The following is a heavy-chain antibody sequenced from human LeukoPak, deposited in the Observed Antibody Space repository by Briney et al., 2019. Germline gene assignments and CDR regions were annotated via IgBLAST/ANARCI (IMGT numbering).Heavy chain of an antibody. CDR3: ACYDSSA. D-gene: IGHD3-22*01. V-gene: IGHV3-30*03. CDR2: ISYDGSNK. J-gene: IGHJ5*02. Sequence: SGGSLRLSCAASGFTFSSYGMHWVRQAPGKGLEWVAVISYDGSNKYYADSVKGRFTISRDNSKNTLYLQMNSLRAEDTAVYYCACYDSSAWDQGTLVTVSS. CDR1: GFTFSSYG.